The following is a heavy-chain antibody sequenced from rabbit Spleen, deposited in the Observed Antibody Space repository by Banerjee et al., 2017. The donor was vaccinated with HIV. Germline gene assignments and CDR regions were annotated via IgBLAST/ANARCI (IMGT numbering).Heavy chain of an antibody. CDR2: IGAGVTYTT. J-gene: IGHJ2*01. CDR1: GFSFSYSDY. Sequence: QEQLEESGGDLVKPEGSLTLTCKASGFSFSYSDYICWVRQPPGKGPEWIACIGAGVTYTTYYATWAKGRFTISKTSSTTVTLQMTSLTAADTATYFCARNYVNAFDPWGPGTLVTVS. CDR3: ARNYVNAFDP. V-gene: IGHV1S45*01. D-gene: IGHD1-1*01.